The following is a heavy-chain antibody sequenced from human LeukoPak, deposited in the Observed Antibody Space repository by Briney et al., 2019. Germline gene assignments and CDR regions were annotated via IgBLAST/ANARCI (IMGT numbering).Heavy chain of an antibody. CDR1: GYTFTSYD. D-gene: IGHD3-10*01. J-gene: IGHJ4*02. V-gene: IGHV1-8*01. CDR3: ALLFLVRGVIRDY. CDR2: MNPNSGNT. Sequence: GESLKISCKGSGYTFTSYDINWVRQATGQGLEWMGWMNPNSGNTGYAQKFQGRVTMTRNTSISTAYMELSSLRSEDTAVYYCALLFLVRGVIRDYWGQGTLVTVSS.